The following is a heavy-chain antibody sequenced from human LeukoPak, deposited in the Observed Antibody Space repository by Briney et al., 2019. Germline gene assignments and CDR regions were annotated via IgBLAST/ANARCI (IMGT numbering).Heavy chain of an antibody. Sequence: SVKVSCKASGGTFSSYAISWVRQAPGQGLEWVGGIIPIFGTANYAQKFQGRVTITADESTSTAYMELSSLRSEDTAVYYCAIPPPRTYYYGMDVWGQGTTVTVSS. CDR3: AIPPPRTYYYGMDV. CDR2: IIPIFGTA. V-gene: IGHV1-69*13. CDR1: GGTFSSYA. J-gene: IGHJ6*02.